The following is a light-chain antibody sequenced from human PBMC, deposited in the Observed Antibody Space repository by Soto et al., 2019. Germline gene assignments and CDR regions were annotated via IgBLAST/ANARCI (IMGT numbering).Light chain of an antibody. CDR3: QQSYSTPWT. CDR1: QSISSY. Sequence: DIQMTQSPSSLSASVGDRVTITCRASQSISSYLNWYQQKPGKAPKLLIYAASSLQSGVPSRFSGRGSVTDFINTISSLQHEDFATYYCQQSYSTPWTFGQGTKLEIK. V-gene: IGKV1-39*01. J-gene: IGKJ1*01. CDR2: AAS.